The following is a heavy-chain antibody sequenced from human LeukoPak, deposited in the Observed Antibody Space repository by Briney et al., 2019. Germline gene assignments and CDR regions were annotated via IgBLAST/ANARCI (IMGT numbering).Heavy chain of an antibody. CDR1: GGSISSYY. CDR2: IYYSGST. J-gene: IGHJ6*03. D-gene: IGHD3-22*01. CDR3: ARLVVAVGCYYMDV. V-gene: IGHV4-59*01. Sequence: PSETLSLTCTVSGGSISSYYWSWIRQPPGKGLEWIGYIYYSGSTNYNPSLKSRVTISVDTSKNQFSLKLSSVTAADTAVYYCARLVVAVGCYYMDVWGKGTTVTVSS.